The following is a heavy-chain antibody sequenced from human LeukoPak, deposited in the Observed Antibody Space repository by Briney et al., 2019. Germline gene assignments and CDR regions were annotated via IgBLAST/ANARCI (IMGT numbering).Heavy chain of an antibody. Sequence: PGGSLRLSCAASGFTFSDYYMRWIRQAPGKGLEWVSYISSSGSTIYYADSVKGRFTISRDNAKNSLYLQMNSLRAEDTAVYYCATIPRVGATHDAFDIWGQGTMVTVSS. CDR1: GFTFSDYY. J-gene: IGHJ3*02. CDR3: ATIPRVGATHDAFDI. D-gene: IGHD1-26*01. V-gene: IGHV3-11*01. CDR2: ISSSGSTI.